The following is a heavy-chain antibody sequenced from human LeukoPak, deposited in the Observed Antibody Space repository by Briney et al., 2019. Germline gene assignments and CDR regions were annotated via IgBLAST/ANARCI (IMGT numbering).Heavy chain of an antibody. V-gene: IGHV4-39*01. CDR1: GGSISSSTSYY. Sequence: KTSETLSLTCNVSGGSISSSTSYYWGWIRQPPGKRPDWIGSIYHSGETSYNPSLTGRLTIAVDTSKNQFSLRLRSVTAADTAVYYCARHRAAQLSKFDFWGQGALVTVSS. CDR2: IYHSGET. D-gene: IGHD1-1*01. CDR3: ARHRAAQLSKFDF. J-gene: IGHJ4*02.